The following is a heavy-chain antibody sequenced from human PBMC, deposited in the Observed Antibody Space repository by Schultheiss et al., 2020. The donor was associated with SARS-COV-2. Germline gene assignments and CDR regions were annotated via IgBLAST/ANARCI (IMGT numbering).Heavy chain of an antibody. CDR3: ASYRYCSGGSCFGADYYYGMDV. CDR1: GFTFSSYW. V-gene: IGHV3-53*01. D-gene: IGHD2-15*01. Sequence: GGSLRLSCAASGFTFSSYWMSWVRQAPGKGLEWVSVIYSGGSTYYADSVKGRFTISRDNSKNTLYLQMNSLRAEDTAVYYCASYRYCSGGSCFGADYYYGMDVWGQGTTVTVSS. CDR2: IYSGGST. J-gene: IGHJ6*02.